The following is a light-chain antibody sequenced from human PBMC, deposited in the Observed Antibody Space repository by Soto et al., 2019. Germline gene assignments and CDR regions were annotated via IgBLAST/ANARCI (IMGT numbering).Light chain of an antibody. CDR3: QQTYTIPFT. CDR1: LSVTNY. Sequence: DIQMNQSPSSVSASVGDRVTITCRANLSVTNYLHWYQQKSGRVPKLLIYGASNLKSGVPSRFSGRGSGTDFSLTISSLRLEDFATYFCQQTYTIPFTFGGGTKVDI. CDR2: GAS. V-gene: IGKV1-39*01. J-gene: IGKJ4*01.